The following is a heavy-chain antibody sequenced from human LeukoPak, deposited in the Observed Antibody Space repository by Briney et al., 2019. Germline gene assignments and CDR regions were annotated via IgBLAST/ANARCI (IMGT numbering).Heavy chain of an antibody. CDR3: ARGVVVVPAAIRDDAFDI. J-gene: IGHJ3*02. D-gene: IGHD2-2*02. CDR2: IIPVFRTA. Sequence: SVKVSCKTSGGTFSSYALNWVRQAPGQGLEWLGGIIPVFRTAQYAQKFQDRVTITADESSSTAFMELSSLRSEDTAVYYCARGVVVVPAAIRDDAFDIWGQGTMVTVSS. V-gene: IGHV1-69*01. CDR1: GGTFSSYA.